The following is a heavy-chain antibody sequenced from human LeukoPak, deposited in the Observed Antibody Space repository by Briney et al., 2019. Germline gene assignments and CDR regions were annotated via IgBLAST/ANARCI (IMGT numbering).Heavy chain of an antibody. V-gene: IGHV4-4*07. Sequence: SETLSLTCTVSGVSISSYYWSWIRQPAGKGLEWIGRIYTSGSTNYNPSLKSRVTMSVDTSKNQFSLKLSSVTAADTAVYYCASLDYDILTGYYSTLDVWGKGTTVTVSS. D-gene: IGHD3-9*01. CDR1: GVSISSYY. J-gene: IGHJ6*04. CDR2: IYTSGST. CDR3: ASLDYDILTGYYSTLDV.